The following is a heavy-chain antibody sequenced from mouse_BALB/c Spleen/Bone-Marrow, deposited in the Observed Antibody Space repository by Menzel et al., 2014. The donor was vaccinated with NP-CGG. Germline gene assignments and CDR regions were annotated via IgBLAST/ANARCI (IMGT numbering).Heavy chain of an antibody. CDR1: GYSFTSYW. D-gene: IGHD2-10*02. Sequence: EVQLVESGTVLARPGASVKTSCKASGYSFTSYWMHWVKQRPGQGLEWIGAIYPGNSDTTYNQTFKGKAKLTAVTSASTAHMELSSLTNEDSAVYYCTFLVKEDFAYWGQGTLVTVSA. J-gene: IGHJ3*01. CDR2: IYPGNSDT. V-gene: IGHV1-5*01. CDR3: TFLVKEDFAY.